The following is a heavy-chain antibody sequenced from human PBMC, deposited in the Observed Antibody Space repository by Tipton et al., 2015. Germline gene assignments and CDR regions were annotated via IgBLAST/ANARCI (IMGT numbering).Heavy chain of an antibody. Sequence: GLVKPSETMSLTCDVSGYSINNDYYWGWIRQAPGKGLEWIGFVYPGGGTYYNPSLKSRVTILVDTTQNQVSLRLTSVTAADTAVYYCARGLLLWFGMSDYWGRGTLGTVSS. CDR2: VYPGGGT. CDR3: ARGLLLWFGMSDY. J-gene: IGHJ4*02. CDR1: GYSINNDYY. V-gene: IGHV4-38-2*01. D-gene: IGHD3-10*01.